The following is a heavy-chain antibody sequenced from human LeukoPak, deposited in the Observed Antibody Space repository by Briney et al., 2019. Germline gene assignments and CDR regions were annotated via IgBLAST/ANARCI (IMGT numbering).Heavy chain of an antibody. CDR3: ARGEGHYDSSGWYSPEGAFDI. J-gene: IGHJ3*02. CDR2: ISSDGNRT. V-gene: IGHV3-74*01. Sequence: GGSLRLSCAVSGFTFKHYWMHWVRQTPGKGLMWVSRISSDGNRTTYADSVKGRFTISRDNAKNTLNLQMNSLRAEDTAVYYCARGEGHYDSSGWYSPEGAFDIWGQGTMVTVSS. CDR1: GFTFKHYW. D-gene: IGHD3-22*01.